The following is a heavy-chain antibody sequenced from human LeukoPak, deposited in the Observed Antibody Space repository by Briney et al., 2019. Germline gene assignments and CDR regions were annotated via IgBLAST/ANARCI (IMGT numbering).Heavy chain of an antibody. CDR3: ARVRGYSGYGALVY. CDR1: GFTFSSYG. V-gene: IGHV3-33*01. Sequence: GGSLRLSCAASGFTFSSYGMHWVRQAPGKGLEWVAVIWYDGSNKYHADSVKGRFTISRDNSKNTLYLQMNSLRAEDTAVYYCARVRGYSGYGALVYWGQGTLVTVSS. CDR2: IWYDGSNK. D-gene: IGHD5-12*01. J-gene: IGHJ4*02.